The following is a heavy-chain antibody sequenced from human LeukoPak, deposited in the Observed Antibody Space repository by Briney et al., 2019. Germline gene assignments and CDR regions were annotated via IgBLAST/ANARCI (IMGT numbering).Heavy chain of an antibody. Sequence: GGSLRLSCTASGFTFSTYWMSWVRQAPGKGLEWVGHIKPDGTDQTSVDSLRGRFTISRDNAKNSLYLQMNSLRAEDTAVYYCSRAEVAVPGGTSWGQGTLVTVSS. CDR2: IKPDGTDQ. J-gene: IGHJ5*02. D-gene: IGHD1-1*01. V-gene: IGHV3-7*05. CDR1: GFTFSTYW. CDR3: SRAEVAVPGGTS.